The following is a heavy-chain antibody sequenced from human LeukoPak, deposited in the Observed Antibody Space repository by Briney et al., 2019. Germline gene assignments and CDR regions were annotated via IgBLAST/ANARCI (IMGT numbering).Heavy chain of an antibody. D-gene: IGHD2-2*01. CDR3: AKDTVVVPAADQNY. CDR1: GFTFSSDA. J-gene: IGHJ4*02. CDR2: ISGSGGST. V-gene: IGHV3-23*01. Sequence: PGGSLRLSCAASGFTFSSDAMSWVRQAPGKGLEWVSAISGSGGSTHYADSVKGRFTISRDNSKNTLYLQMNSLRAEDTAVYYCAKDTVVVPAADQNYWGQGTLVTVSS.